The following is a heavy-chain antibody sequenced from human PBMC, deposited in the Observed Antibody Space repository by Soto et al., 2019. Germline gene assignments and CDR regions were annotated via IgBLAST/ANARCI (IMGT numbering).Heavy chain of an antibody. D-gene: IGHD3-10*01. J-gene: IGHJ6*02. CDR1: GGSINGSDYH. CDR3: AMDYRSPSGGMDV. V-gene: IGHV4-30-4*01. CDR2: IYYSGST. Sequence: QVQLQESGPGLVKPSQTLSLTCTVSGGSINGSDYHWTWIRQTPGNGLEWIGAIYYSGSTYYNPSLKSRIRISVDTSKNQFSLKLSSVTAADTAVYYCAMDYRSPSGGMDVWGQGTTVTVAS.